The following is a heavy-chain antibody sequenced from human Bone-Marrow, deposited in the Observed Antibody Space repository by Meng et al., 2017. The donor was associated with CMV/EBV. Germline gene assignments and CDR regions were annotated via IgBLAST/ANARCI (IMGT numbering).Heavy chain of an antibody. CDR1: GYTFSSHG. CDR2: ISPYNCNA. Sequence: ASVKVSCKASGYTFSSHGISWVRQAPGQGLEWMGWISPYNCNAKYAQNLQGRVTMTTDTSTSTAYMELRSLRSADTAVYYWAREPPGDYYYYGMDVWGQGTTVTVSS. CDR3: AREPPGDYYYYGMDV. V-gene: IGHV1-18*01. D-gene: IGHD3-10*01. J-gene: IGHJ6*02.